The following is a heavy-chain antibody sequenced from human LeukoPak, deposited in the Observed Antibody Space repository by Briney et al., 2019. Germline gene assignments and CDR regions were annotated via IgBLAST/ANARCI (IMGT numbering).Heavy chain of an antibody. J-gene: IGHJ1*01. CDR2: IYYSGST. D-gene: IGHD3-22*01. Sequence: SETLSLTCTVSGGSISSYYWSWIRQPPGKGLEWIGYIYYSGSTNYNPSLKSRVTISVDTSKNQFSLRLSSVTAADTAVYYCARREYYYDSSGYYSSGYFQHWGQGTLVTVSS. V-gene: IGHV4-59*08. CDR1: GGSISSYY. CDR3: ARREYYYDSSGYYSSGYFQH.